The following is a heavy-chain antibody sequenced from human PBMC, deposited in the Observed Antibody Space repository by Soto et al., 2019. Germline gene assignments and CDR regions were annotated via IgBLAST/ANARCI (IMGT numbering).Heavy chain of an antibody. CDR2: IKSKAAGGAI. CDR1: GFSFRDAW. V-gene: IGHV3-15*07. D-gene: IGHD3-10*01. Sequence: EVQMVESGGGLVKPGGSLRLSCVVSGFSFRDAWMNWVRQAPGKGLEWVGRIKSKAAGGAIDYAAPVKGRFTISRDDSKDTLYLQINSLKTEDTAMYYCTTDGSFGGVVVAFHLWGQGTMLSVSS. CDR3: TTDGSFGGVVVAFHL. J-gene: IGHJ3*01.